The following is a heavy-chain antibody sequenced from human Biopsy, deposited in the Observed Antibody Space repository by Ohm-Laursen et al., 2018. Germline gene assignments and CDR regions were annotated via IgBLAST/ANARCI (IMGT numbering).Heavy chain of an antibody. CDR1: GGFISTYY. Sequence: TLSLTCTVSGGFISTYYWNWIRQPAGKALEWIGRIYNTGSTNYNPSLQSRVTMSVDTSKNQFSLKMSSVTAADTAVYYCARDLPYYENSGYGAFDMWGQGTMVTVSS. V-gene: IGHV4-4*07. J-gene: IGHJ3*02. CDR2: IYNTGST. D-gene: IGHD3-22*01. CDR3: ARDLPYYENSGYGAFDM.